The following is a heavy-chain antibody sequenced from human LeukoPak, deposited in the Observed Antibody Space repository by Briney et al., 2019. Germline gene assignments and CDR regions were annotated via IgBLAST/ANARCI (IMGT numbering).Heavy chain of an antibody. V-gene: IGHV3-11*04. J-gene: IGHJ5*02. Sequence: GGSLRLSCAASGFTFSDYYMSWIRQAPGKGLEWVSYISSSGSTIYYADSVKGRFTISRDNAKNSLYLQMNSLGAEDTAVYYCARGRGSDYYDDAFDPWGQGTLVTVSS. CDR1: GFTFSDYY. CDR2: ISSSGSTI. D-gene: IGHD3-22*01. CDR3: ARGRGSDYYDDAFDP.